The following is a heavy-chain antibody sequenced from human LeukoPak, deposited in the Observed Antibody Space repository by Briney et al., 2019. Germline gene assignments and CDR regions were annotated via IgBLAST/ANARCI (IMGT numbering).Heavy chain of an antibody. J-gene: IGHJ5*02. D-gene: IGHD1/OR15-1a*01. V-gene: IGHV4-59*01. CDR3: ARAGRMNRAHISHNWFDR. Sequence: SETLSLTCTVSGGSISSYYWSWIPQPPGKGLEWIGYIYYSGSTNYNPSLKSRVTISVDTSKNQFSLKLSSVTAADTAVYYCARAGRMNRAHISHNWFDRLGQGTLVTVSS. CDR2: IYYSGST. CDR1: GGSISSYY.